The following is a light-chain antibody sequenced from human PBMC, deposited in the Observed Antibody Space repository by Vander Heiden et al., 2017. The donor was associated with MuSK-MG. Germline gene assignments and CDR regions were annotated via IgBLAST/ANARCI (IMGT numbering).Light chain of an antibody. CDR1: SSNFGAGYD. Sequence: QSVLTQPPSVSWAPGQRVTISCTGSSSNFGAGYDVHWYQQLPGTAPKLLMYGNSNRPAGVPDRFSGSKSGTSASLAITGLQAEDEADYYCQSYDSSLSGYVFGTGTKVTVL. V-gene: IGLV1-40*01. CDR2: GNS. CDR3: QSYDSSLSGYV. J-gene: IGLJ1*01.